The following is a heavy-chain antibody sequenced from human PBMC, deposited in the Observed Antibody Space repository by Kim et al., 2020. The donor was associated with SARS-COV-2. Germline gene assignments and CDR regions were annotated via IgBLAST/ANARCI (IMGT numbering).Heavy chain of an antibody. J-gene: IGHJ4*02. CDR3: AKGTLEGGFDY. V-gene: IGHV6-1*01. CDR2: YF. Sequence: YFDYAASVKSRILINPDTSNDQFSLQVSSMTPEDAAVYYCAKGTLEGGFDYWGQGTLVTVSS.